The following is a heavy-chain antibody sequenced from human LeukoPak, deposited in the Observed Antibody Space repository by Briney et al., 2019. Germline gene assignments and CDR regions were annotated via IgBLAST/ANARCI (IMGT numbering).Heavy chain of an antibody. CDR3: AKDYTVTTKYNWFDP. CDR1: GFTFSSYG. J-gene: IGHJ5*02. D-gene: IGHD4-17*01. CDR2: ISYDGSNK. Sequence: GRSLRLSCAASGFTFSSYGMHWVRRAPGKGLEWVAVISYDGSNKYYADSVKGRFTISRDNSKNTLYLQMNSLRAEDTAVYYCAKDYTVTTKYNWFDPWGQGTLVTVSS. V-gene: IGHV3-30*18.